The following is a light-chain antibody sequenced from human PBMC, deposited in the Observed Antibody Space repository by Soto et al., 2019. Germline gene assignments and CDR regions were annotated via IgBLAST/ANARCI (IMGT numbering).Light chain of an antibody. J-gene: IGKJ1*01. Sequence: DIPMTQSPSSLSASLVDRVTIICRASQGVSNYLAWYQQKPGKVPKLLIYAASTLQSGVPSRFSGSGFGTDFALTISSLQPEDVATYYCQKYNSAPWTFGQGTKVQIK. CDR1: QGVSNY. V-gene: IGKV1-27*01. CDR3: QKYNSAPWT. CDR2: AAS.